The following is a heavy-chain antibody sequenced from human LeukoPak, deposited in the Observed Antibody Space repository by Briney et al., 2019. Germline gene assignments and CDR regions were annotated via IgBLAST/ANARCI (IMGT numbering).Heavy chain of an antibody. CDR3: ARDADWTFDY. CDR1: GFIFTTNG. V-gene: IGHV3-30*02. D-gene: IGHD3/OR15-3a*01. Sequence: GGSLRLSCVASGFIFTTNGTHWVRQAPGKRPQWVAFIRNDGSDKYYADSVKGRFTISRDTSKNTLYVQMSRLRPEDTALYYCARDADWTFDYWGQGTLVTVSS. J-gene: IGHJ4*02. CDR2: IRNDGSDK.